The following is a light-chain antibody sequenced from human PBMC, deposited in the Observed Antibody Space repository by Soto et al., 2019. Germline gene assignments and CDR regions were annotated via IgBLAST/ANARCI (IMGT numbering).Light chain of an antibody. CDR2: NVS. CDR1: SSDVGGYNS. V-gene: IGLV2-14*01. Sequence: LTQPASVSGSPGQSITISCTGTSSDVGGYNSVSWYQQHPGKAPKLMIYNVSNRPSGVSNRFSGSKSGNTASLTISGLQAEDEADYYCRSYTSSSTYVFGTGTKVTVL. CDR3: RSYTSSSTYV. J-gene: IGLJ1*01.